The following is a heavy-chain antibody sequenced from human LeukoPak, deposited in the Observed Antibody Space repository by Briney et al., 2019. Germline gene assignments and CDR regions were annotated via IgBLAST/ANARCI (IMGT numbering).Heavy chain of an antibody. J-gene: IGHJ4*02. CDR1: GYTFTGNY. Sequence: AAVKVSCKASGYTFTGNYMHWVRQAPGQGLEWMGLINPNSGGTNYAQKFQGRVTITRDTSISTAYMELSRLRSDDTAVYYCARGGLLDVWRSYRPNLNFDYWGQGTLVTVSS. V-gene: IGHV1-2*02. D-gene: IGHD3-16*02. CDR2: INPNSGGT. CDR3: ARGGLLDVWRSYRPNLNFDY.